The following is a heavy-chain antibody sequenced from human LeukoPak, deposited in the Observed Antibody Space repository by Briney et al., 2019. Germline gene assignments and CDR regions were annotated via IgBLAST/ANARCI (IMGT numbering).Heavy chain of an antibody. V-gene: IGHV1-18*01. CDR3: ARGHYGSGSYPDY. J-gene: IGHJ4*02. CDR1: GYTFTNSG. Sequence: GASVKVSCKTSGYTFTNSGLNWVRQAPGQGLEWMGWISAYNGITNYAQKLQGRVTMTTDTSTSTAYMELRSLRSDDTAVYYCARGHYGSGSYPDYWGQGTLVTVSS. D-gene: IGHD3-10*01. CDR2: ISAYNGIT.